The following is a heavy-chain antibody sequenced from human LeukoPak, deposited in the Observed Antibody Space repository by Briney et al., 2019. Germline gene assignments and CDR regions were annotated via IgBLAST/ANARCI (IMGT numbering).Heavy chain of an antibody. J-gene: IGHJ5*02. Sequence: PGGSLRLSCAASGFTVSNNFMSWVRQAPGKGLEWVSAISGSGGSTYYADSVKGRFTISRDNSKNTLYLQMNSLRAEDTAVYYCAKGPTVTTGWFDPWGQGTLVTVSS. D-gene: IGHD4-17*01. CDR2: ISGSGGST. V-gene: IGHV3-23*01. CDR3: AKGPTVTTGWFDP. CDR1: GFTVSNNF.